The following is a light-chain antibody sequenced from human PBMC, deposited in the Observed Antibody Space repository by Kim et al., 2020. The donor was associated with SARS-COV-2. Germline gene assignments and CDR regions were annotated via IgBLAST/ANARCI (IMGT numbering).Light chain of an antibody. CDR1: KLGNKY. J-gene: IGLJ2*01. CDR2: ADS. CDR3: QAWDSNNVI. V-gene: IGLV3-1*01. Sequence: VSPGQTASITCSGDKLGNKYVSWYQQKPGRSPVLVIYADSERPSGIPERFSGSNSGSTASLTISGTQAMDEADYFCQAWDSNNVIFGGGTKLTVL.